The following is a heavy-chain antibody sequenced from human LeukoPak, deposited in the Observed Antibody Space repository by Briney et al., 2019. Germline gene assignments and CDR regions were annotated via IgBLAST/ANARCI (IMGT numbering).Heavy chain of an antibody. CDR3: AKHYMGSYDNRGLDY. V-gene: IGHV4-34*01. CDR2: INHGGST. J-gene: IGHJ4*02. D-gene: IGHD3-10*01. Sequence: SETLSLTCAVYGGSLSGYYWSWIRQPPGKGLEWIGEINHGGSTNYNPSLKSPVTMSVDTSKNQFSLKLSSVTAADTAVYYCAKHYMGSYDNRGLDYWGQGTLVTVSS. CDR1: GGSLSGYY.